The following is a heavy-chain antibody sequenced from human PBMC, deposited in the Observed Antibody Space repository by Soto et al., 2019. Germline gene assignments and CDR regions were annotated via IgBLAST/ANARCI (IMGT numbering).Heavy chain of an antibody. Sequence: ASETLSLTCAVSGEYISNGYYWAWIRQPPGKWLEWIGIIFHSGTTYYDPSIKGRGNLSVDTSKNQFSLELSSVTAADTAVYYCAPFGGDTQGFDYWGQGTLVTVSS. CDR1: GEYISNGYY. J-gene: IGHJ4*02. CDR2: IFHSGTT. D-gene: IGHD2-21*02. CDR3: APFGGDTQGFDY. V-gene: IGHV4-38-2*01.